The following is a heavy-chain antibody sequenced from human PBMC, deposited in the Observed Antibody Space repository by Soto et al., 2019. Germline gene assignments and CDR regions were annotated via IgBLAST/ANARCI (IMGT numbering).Heavy chain of an antibody. CDR3: AGGKGPILRDFDWKGYYYYMDV. CDR1: VYTFTSYD. V-gene: IGHV1-8*01. D-gene: IGHD3-9*01. CDR2: MNPNSGNT. Sequence: ASVKVSCKASVYTFTSYDINWVRQATGQGLEWMGWMNPNSGNTGYAQKFHGRVTMTRNTSISTAYMERSSLRSEDTAVYYCAGGKGPILRDFDWKGYYYYMDVRRKGTTVTVSS. J-gene: IGHJ6*03.